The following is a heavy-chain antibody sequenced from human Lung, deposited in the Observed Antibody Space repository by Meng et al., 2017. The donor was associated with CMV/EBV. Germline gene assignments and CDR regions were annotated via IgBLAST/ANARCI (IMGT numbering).Heavy chain of an antibody. V-gene: IGHV1-2*06. CDR1: FSDYD. CDR3: ARDGSLNGPNYYYYNGVDV. Sequence: FSDYDINWVRRAPGKGLEWMGRIDSYGGSTNYAQQFRGRVTMTRDTSTDTAYMELSRLTSDDTAVYYCARDGSLNGPNYYYYNGVDVWGLGTTVTVSS. J-gene: IGHJ6*02. CDR2: IDSYGGST. D-gene: IGHD2-2*03.